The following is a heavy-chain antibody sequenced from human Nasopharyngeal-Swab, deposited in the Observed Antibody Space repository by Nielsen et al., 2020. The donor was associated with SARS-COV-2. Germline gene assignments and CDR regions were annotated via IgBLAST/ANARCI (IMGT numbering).Heavy chain of an antibody. CDR2: ISESDGTS. Sequence: GGSLRLSCAASGFTFSNYEMNWVRQAPGKGLEWVSYISESDGTSYYADSVKGRFTISRDNAKNSLYLHMDSLGAEDTAVYYCARDGGRGKSYVMWDYWGQGTLVTVSS. J-gene: IGHJ4*02. D-gene: IGHD5-18*01. V-gene: IGHV3-48*03. CDR3: ARDGGRGKSYVMWDY. CDR1: GFTFSNYE.